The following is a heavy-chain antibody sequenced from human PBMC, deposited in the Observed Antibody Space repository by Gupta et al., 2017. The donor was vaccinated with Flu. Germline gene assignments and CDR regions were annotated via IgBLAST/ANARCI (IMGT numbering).Heavy chain of an antibody. CDR3: AQGITITTSYADRFDP. CDR1: YG. J-gene: IGHJ5*02. CDR2: TSHDGNSK. V-gene: IGHV3-33*05. Sequence: YGMHWLRQAPGKGLEWLAVTSHDGNSKLYAESVKGRFTISRDNSKNTLYLQMNNLRDEDTAVYYCAQGITITTSYADRFDPWGQGTLVTVSS. D-gene: IGHD4-17*01.